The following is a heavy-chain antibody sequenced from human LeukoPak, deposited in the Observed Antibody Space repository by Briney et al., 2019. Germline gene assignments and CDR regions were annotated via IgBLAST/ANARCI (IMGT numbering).Heavy chain of an antibody. J-gene: IGHJ6*02. CDR2: IRYDGSNK. CDR3: ANQFCTTLNYYYYYGMDV. CDR1: GFTSSSYG. Sequence: GGSLRLSCAASGFTSSSYGMHWVRQAPGKGLEWVAFIRYDGSNKYYADSVKGRFTISRDNSKNTLYLQMNSLRAEDTAVYYCANQFCTTLNYYYYYGMDVWGQGTTVTVSS. V-gene: IGHV3-30*02. D-gene: IGHD1-1*01.